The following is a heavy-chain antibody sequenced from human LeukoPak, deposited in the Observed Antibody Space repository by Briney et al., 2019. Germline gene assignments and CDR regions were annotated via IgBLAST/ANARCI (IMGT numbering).Heavy chain of an antibody. CDR1: GYSFTNYW. J-gene: IGHJ4*02. CDR3: ARHQRSSVWSFDY. V-gene: IGHV5-51*01. Sequence: GESLKISCKGSGYSFTNYWIGWVRQMPGKGLEWMGIIYPGDSDTRYIPSFQGQVTISADKSISTAYLQWSSLKASDTAMYYCARHQRSSVWSFDYWGQATLVIVSS. D-gene: IGHD6-19*01. CDR2: IYPGDSDT.